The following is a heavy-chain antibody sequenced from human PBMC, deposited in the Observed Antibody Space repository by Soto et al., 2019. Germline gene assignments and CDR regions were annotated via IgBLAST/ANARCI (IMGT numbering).Heavy chain of an antibody. D-gene: IGHD6-6*01. CDR3: ARDRVAAPGGDYYYGMDV. J-gene: IGHJ6*02. Sequence: SETLSLTCTVSGGSISSYYWSWIRQPPGKGLEWIGYIYYSGSTYYNPSLKSRVTISVDTSKNQFSLKLSSVTAADTAVYYCARDRVAAPGGDYYYGMDVWGQGTTVTVSS. V-gene: IGHV4-30-4*01. CDR1: GGSISSYY. CDR2: IYYSGST.